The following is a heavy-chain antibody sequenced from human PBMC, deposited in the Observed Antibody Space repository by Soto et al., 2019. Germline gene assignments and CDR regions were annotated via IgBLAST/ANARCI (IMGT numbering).Heavy chain of an antibody. CDR1: GFTFSSYS. CDR3: ARAILTGYFEPGNWFDP. Sequence: GGSLRLSCAASGFTFSSYSMNWVRQAPGKGLEWVSYISSSSSTIYYADTVKGRFTISRDNAKNSLYLQMNSLRAEDTAVYYCARAILTGYFEPGNWFDPWGQGTLVTVSS. J-gene: IGHJ5*02. CDR2: ISSSSSTI. V-gene: IGHV3-48*01. D-gene: IGHD3-9*01.